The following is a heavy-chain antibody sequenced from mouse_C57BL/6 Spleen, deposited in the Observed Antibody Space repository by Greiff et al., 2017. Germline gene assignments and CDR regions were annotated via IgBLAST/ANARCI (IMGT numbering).Heavy chain of an antibody. CDR2: INPNNGGT. CDR1: GYTFTDYN. V-gene: IGHV1-18*01. J-gene: IGHJ3*01. CDR3: ARSNYYGSSGAWFAY. D-gene: IGHD1-1*01. Sequence: DVQLQESGPELVKPGASVKIPCKASGYTFTDYNMDWVKQSHGKSLEWIGDINPNNGGTIYNQKFKGKATLTVDKSSSTAYMELRSLTSEDTAVYYCARSNYYGSSGAWFAYWGQGTLVTVSA.